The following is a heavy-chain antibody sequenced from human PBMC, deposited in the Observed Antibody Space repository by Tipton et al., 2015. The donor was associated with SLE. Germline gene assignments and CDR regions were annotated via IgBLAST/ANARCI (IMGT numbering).Heavy chain of an antibody. D-gene: IGHD6-6*01. CDR1: GGSINSHY. CDR3: ASEYSSAVGMDV. J-gene: IGHJ6*02. Sequence: TLSLTCTVSGGSINSHYWTWIRQPPGKGLEWIGYIYYSGNTFYNPSLKSRVVLSIDTSKSHFSLEMKSVTAADTAVYYCASEYSSAVGMDVWGQGTTVIVSS. CDR2: IYYSGNT. V-gene: IGHV4-59*04.